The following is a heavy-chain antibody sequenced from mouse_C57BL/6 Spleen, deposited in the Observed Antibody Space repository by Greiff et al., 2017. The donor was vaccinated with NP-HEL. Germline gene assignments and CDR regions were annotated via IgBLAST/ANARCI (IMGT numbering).Heavy chain of an antibody. CDR2: IWTGGGT. Sequence: VMLVESGPGLVAPSQSLSITCTVSGFSLTSYAISWVRQPPGKGLEWLGVIWTGGGTNYNSALKSRLSISKDNSKSQVFLKMNSLQTDDTARYYCARKEGTTVVATIYYAMDYWGQGTSVTVSS. CDR1: GFSLTSYA. V-gene: IGHV2-9-1*01. D-gene: IGHD1-1*01. CDR3: ARKEGTTVVATIYYAMDY. J-gene: IGHJ4*01.